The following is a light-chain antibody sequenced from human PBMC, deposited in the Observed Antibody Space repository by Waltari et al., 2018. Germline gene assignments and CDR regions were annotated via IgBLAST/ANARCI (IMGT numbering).Light chain of an antibody. CDR3: KSYTNSNTYV. J-gene: IGLJ1*01. CDR2: GFS. CDR1: SSDVGAYNF. Sequence: QSALTQPASVSGSPGQSITISCAGTSSDVGAYNFVSWYQHHAGKAPKVMIYGFSNRPSGVSNRFSGSKSGNTASLTISGLQAEDEADYYCKSYTNSNTYVFGTGTKVTVL. V-gene: IGLV2-14*03.